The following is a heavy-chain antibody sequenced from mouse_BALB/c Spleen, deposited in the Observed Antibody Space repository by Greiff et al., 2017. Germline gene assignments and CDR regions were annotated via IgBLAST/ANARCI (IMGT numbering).Heavy chain of an antibody. CDR3: ARGELSTMITTFAY. CDR1: GFTFSSYA. D-gene: IGHD2-4*01. J-gene: IGHJ3*01. V-gene: IGHV5-6-5*01. Sequence: EVKLMEFGGGLVKPGGSLKLSCAASGFTFSSYAMSWVRQTPEKRLEWVASISSGGSTYYPDSVKGRFTISRDNARNILYLQMSSLRSEDTAMYYCARGELSTMITTFAYWGQGTLVTVSA. CDR2: ISSGGST.